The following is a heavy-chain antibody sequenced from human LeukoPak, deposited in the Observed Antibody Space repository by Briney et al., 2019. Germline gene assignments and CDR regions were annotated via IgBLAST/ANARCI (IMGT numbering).Heavy chain of an antibody. CDR1: GGSISSYY. CDR3: ARTSIVTSHWTNRLNWFDP. D-gene: IGHD1-1*01. Sequence: SETLSLTCTVSGGSISSYYWSWIRQPPGKGLEWIGYIYYSGSTNYNPSLKSRVTISVDTSKNQFSLKLSSVTAADTAVYYCARTSIVTSHWTNRLNWFDPWGQGTLVTVSS. V-gene: IGHV4-59*01. J-gene: IGHJ5*02. CDR2: IYYSGST.